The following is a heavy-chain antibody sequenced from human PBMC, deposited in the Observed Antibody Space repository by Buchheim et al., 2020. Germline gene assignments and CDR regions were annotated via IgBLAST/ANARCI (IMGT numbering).Heavy chain of an antibody. Sequence: QVQLQESGPGLVKPSQTLSLTCTVSGGSISSGDYYWSWIRQPPGKGLEWIGYIYYSGSTYYNPSLKSRVTISVDTSKNQFSLKPSSVTAADTAVYYCARDSPFLEWFRGPYYYGMDVWGQGTT. V-gene: IGHV4-30-4*01. CDR2: IYYSGST. D-gene: IGHD3-3*01. CDR3: ARDSPFLEWFRGPYYYGMDV. CDR1: GGSISSGDYY. J-gene: IGHJ6*02.